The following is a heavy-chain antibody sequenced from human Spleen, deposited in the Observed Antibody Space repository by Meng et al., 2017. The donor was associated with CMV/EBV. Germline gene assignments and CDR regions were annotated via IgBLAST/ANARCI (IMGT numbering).Heavy chain of an antibody. V-gene: IGHV1-2*02. CDR2: INPNSGGT. CDR3: ARREGPTATYYYFYLMDV. CDR1: GYTFTGYY. J-gene: IGHJ6*02. Sequence: ASVKVSCKASGYTFTGYYMHWVRQAPGQGLEWMGWINPNSGGTNYAQKFQGRVTMTRDTSISTAYMEVSRLRSDDTAVYYCARREGPTATYYYFYLMDVWGQGTTVTVSS. D-gene: IGHD1-26*01.